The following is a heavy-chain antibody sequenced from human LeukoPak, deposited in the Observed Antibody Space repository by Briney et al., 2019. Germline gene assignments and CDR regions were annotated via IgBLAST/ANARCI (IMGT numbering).Heavy chain of an antibody. V-gene: IGHV3-9*03. CDR3: AKASGYYALGDAFDI. CDR1: GFTFDDYA. D-gene: IGHD3-22*01. J-gene: IGHJ3*02. Sequence: GGSLRLSCAAYGFTFDDYAMHWVRQAPGKGLEWVSGISWNSGSIGYADSVKGRFTISRDNAKNSLYLQMNSLRAEDMALYYCAKASGYYALGDAFDIWGQGTMVTVSS. CDR2: ISWNSGSI.